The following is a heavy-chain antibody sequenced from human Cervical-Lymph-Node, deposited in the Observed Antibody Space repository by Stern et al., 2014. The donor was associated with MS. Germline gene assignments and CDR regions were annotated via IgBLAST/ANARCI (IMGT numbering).Heavy chain of an antibody. J-gene: IGHJ4*02. CDR3: ARDSSAHYYDSGSPFDY. CDR1: GGSISGYD. Sequence: LQLEESGPGLVKPSETLSLTCNVSGGSISGYDWTWIRQSPGRGLEWLGAVFSSRTTKYNPSLNSRVAISVDTFKNQFSLKLKSVTAADTAVYYCARDSSAHYYDSGSPFDYWGQGTLVTVSS. D-gene: IGHD3-10*01. V-gene: IGHV4-59*13. CDR2: VFSSRTT.